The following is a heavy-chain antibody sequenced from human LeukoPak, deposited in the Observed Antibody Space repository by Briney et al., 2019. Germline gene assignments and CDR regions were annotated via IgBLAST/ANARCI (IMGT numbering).Heavy chain of an antibody. Sequence: GGSLRLSCAASGFTFSSYAMHWVRQAPGKGLEWVAVISYDGSNKYYADSVKGRFTISRDNSKNTLYLQMHSLRAEDTAVYYCARESDGFYFDYWGQGTLVTVSS. J-gene: IGHJ4*02. D-gene: IGHD2-21*02. V-gene: IGHV3-30-3*01. CDR2: ISYDGSNK. CDR1: GFTFSSYA. CDR3: ARESDGFYFDY.